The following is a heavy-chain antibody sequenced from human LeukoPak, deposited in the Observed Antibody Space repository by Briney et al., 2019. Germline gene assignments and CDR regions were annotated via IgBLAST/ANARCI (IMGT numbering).Heavy chain of an antibody. Sequence: GRSLRLSCAASGFTFSSYGMHWVRQAPGKGLEWVAVISYDGSNKYYADSVKGRFTISRDNSKNTLYLQMNSLGAEDTAVYYCATPPGTTVTSYWGQGTLVTVSS. D-gene: IGHD4-17*01. J-gene: IGHJ4*02. CDR2: ISYDGSNK. CDR1: GFTFSSYG. CDR3: ATPPGTTVTSY. V-gene: IGHV3-30*03.